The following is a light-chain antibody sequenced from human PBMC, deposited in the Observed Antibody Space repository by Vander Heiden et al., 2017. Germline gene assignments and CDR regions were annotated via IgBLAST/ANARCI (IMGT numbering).Light chain of an antibody. CDR3: NSFTTGSTLVI. Sequence: QSAPTQPASVSGSPGQSITISCTATSSDVGNFDHVSWYQQHPGKAPKLVIYDVSNRPSGVSHRFSGSKSDNTASLTISGLQAEDDADYYCNSFTTGSTLVIFGGGTKLTVL. J-gene: IGLJ2*01. CDR2: DVS. V-gene: IGLV2-14*03. CDR1: SSDVGNFDH.